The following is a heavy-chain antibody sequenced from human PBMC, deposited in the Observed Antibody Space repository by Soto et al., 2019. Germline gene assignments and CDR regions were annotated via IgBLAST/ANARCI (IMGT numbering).Heavy chain of an antibody. V-gene: IGHV5-51*01. CDR1: GYSFTSYW. Sequence: GESLKISCKGSGYSFTSYWIGWVRQMPGKGLEWMGIIYPGDSDTRYSPSFQGQVTISADKSISTAYLQWSSLKASDTAMYYCARMRSTVTFYYYYGMDVWGQGTTVTVSS. J-gene: IGHJ6*02. CDR2: IYPGDSDT. CDR3: ARMRSTVTFYYYYGMDV. D-gene: IGHD4-17*01.